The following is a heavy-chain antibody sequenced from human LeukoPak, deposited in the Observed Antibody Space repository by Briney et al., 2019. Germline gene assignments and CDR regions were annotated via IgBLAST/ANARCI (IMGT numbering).Heavy chain of an antibody. CDR1: GGSISSYY. V-gene: IGHV4-59*01. J-gene: IGHJ4*02. Sequence: SETLSLTCTVSGGSISSYYWSWIRQPPGKGLEWIGYIYYSGSTNYNPSLMSRVTISVDTSKNQFSLKLSSVTAADTDVYYCASLSGSYEAFDYWGQGTLVTVSS. D-gene: IGHD1-26*01. CDR3: ASLSGSYEAFDY. CDR2: IYYSGST.